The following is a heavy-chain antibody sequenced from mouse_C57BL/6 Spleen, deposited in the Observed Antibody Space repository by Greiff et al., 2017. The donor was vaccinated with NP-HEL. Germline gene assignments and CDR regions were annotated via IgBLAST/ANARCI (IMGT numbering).Heavy chain of an antibody. CDR1: GYTFTDYE. D-gene: IGHD2-2*01. CDR3: TRCGMVTTGFDY. Sequence: SGAELVRPGASVTLSCKASGYTFTDYEMHWVKQTPVHGLEWIGAIDPETGGTAYNQKFKGKAILTADKSSSTAYMELRSLTSEDSAVYYCTRCGMVTTGFDYWGQGTTLTVSS. V-gene: IGHV1-15*01. CDR2: IDPETGGT. J-gene: IGHJ2*01.